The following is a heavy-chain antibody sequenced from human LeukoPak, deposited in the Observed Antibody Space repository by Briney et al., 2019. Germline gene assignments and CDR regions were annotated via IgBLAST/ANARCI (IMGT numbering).Heavy chain of an antibody. CDR2: INSDGSST. Sequence: GGSLRLSCAASGFTFSSYWMHWVRQAPGKGLVWVSRINSDGSSTSYADSVKGRFTISRDNAKNTLYLQMNSLRAEDTAVYYCAKASVLRYISPFDPWGQGTLVTVSS. V-gene: IGHV3-74*01. CDR3: AKASVLRYISPFDP. D-gene: IGHD3-9*01. J-gene: IGHJ5*02. CDR1: GFTFSSYW.